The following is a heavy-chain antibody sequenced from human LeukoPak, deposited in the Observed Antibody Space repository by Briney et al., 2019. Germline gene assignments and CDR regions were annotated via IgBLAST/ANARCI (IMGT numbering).Heavy chain of an antibody. V-gene: IGHV4-59*01. CDR1: GGSISSYY. J-gene: IGHJ4*02. Sequence: SETLSLTCTVSGGSISSYYWSWIRQPPGKGLEWIGYIYYSESTNYNPSLKSRVTISVDTSKNQFSLKLSSVTAADTAVYYCARVGLWDYFDYWGQRTLSPSPQ. CDR3: ARVGLWDYFDY. D-gene: IGHD5-18*01. CDR2: IYYSEST.